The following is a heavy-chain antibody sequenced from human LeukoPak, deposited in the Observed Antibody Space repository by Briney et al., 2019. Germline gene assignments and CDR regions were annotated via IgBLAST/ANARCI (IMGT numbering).Heavy chain of an antibody. CDR3: ARDLVGGPAALYADS. CDR1: GYTFTGYY. J-gene: IGHJ4*02. V-gene: IGHV1-2*02. CDR2: LNPNSGGT. D-gene: IGHD2-2*01. Sequence: ASVKVSCKASGYTFTGYYMHWVRQAPGQGLEWMGWLNPNSGGTNYAQKFQGRVTMTRDTSISTSYMELRRLRSDDTAVYYCARDLVGGPAALYADSWGQGTVVTVSS.